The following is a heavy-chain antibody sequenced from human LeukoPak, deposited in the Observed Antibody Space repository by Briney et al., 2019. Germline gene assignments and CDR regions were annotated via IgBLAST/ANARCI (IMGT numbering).Heavy chain of an antibody. Sequence: SETLSLTCTVSGGSISSGSYYWSWIRQPPGKGLEWIGEINHSGSTNYNPSLKSRVTISVDTSKNQFSLKLSSVTAADTAVYYCASRVGAADDFDYWGQGTLVTVSS. CDR2: INHSGST. CDR3: ASRVGAADDFDY. V-gene: IGHV4-39*07. D-gene: IGHD1-26*01. J-gene: IGHJ4*02. CDR1: GGSISSGSYY.